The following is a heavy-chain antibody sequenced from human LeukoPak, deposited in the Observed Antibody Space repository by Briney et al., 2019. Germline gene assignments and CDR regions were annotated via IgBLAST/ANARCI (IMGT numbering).Heavy chain of an antibody. D-gene: IGHD5-18*01. CDR3: ARDRGGGYSYGNDAFDI. CDR1: GFTFSSYS. CDR2: ISSSSSYI. J-gene: IGHJ3*02. Sequence: GGPLRLSCAASGFTFSSYSMNWVRQAPGKGLEWVSSISSSSSYIYYADSVKGRFTISRDNAKNSLYLQMNSLRAEDTAVYYCARDRGGGYSYGNDAFDIWGQGTMVTVSS. V-gene: IGHV3-21*01.